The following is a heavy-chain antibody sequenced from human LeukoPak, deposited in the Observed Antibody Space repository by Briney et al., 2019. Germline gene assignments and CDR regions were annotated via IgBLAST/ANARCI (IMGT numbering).Heavy chain of an antibody. Sequence: SETLSLTCTVSGGSISSGDYYWSWIRQPPGKGLEWIGYIYYSGSTYYNPSLKSRVTISVDTSKNQFSLKLSSVTAADTAVCYCARDVTYYDFWSGYSWFDPWGQGTLATVSS. CDR2: IYYSGST. CDR1: GGSISSGDYY. V-gene: IGHV4-30-4*08. CDR3: ARDVTYYDFWSGYSWFDP. J-gene: IGHJ5*02. D-gene: IGHD3-3*01.